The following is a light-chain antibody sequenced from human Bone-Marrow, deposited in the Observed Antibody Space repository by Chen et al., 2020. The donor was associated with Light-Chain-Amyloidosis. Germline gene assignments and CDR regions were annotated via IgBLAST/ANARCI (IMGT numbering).Light chain of an antibody. Sequence: SYELTQSPSVSVSPGQTARISCSGDGLPKQYAYWYQQKPGLAPVLVIYNDSERPSGIPERFSGSSAGTTVTLTISGVQAEDEADYYCQSADTTDTLYVLFGGGTKLTVL. CDR2: NDS. CDR3: QSADTTDTLYVL. J-gene: IGLJ2*01. V-gene: IGLV3-25*03. CDR1: GLPKQY.